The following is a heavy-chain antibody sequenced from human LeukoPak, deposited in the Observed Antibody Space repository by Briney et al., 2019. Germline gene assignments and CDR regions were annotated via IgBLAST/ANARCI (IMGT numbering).Heavy chain of an antibody. V-gene: IGHV5-10-1*01. Sequence: GESLKISCKNSGYSFTSQWISWVRQMPGKGLEGMGRIDPCDSYTDYSPSFQGHVTISADKSISTAYLQWPSLKASDTAMYYCTSQIVGPTGHYYGMDVWGQGTTVTVSS. CDR1: GYSFTSQW. CDR2: IDPCDSYT. D-gene: IGHD1-26*01. J-gene: IGHJ6*02. CDR3: TSQIVGPTGHYYGMDV.